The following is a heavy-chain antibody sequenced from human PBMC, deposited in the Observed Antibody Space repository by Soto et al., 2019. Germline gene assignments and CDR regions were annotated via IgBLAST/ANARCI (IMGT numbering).Heavy chain of an antibody. CDR1: GFTFSSYW. CDR3: ARITSITTIVVVPGGFDI. V-gene: IGHV3-7*03. D-gene: IGHD3-22*01. J-gene: IGHJ3*02. Sequence: PGGSLRLSCAASGFTFSSYWMSWVRRAPGKGLEWVANIKQDGSEKYYVDSVKGRFTISRDNAKNSLYLQMNSLRAEDTAVYYCARITSITTIVVVPGGFDIWGQGTMVTV. CDR2: IKQDGSEK.